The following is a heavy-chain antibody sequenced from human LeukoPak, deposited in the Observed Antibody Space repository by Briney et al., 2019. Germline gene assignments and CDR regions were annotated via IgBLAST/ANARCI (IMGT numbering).Heavy chain of an antibody. J-gene: IGHJ4*02. V-gene: IGHV1-69*05. CDR2: IIPIFGTA. Sequence: ASVKVSCKASGGTFSSYAISWVRQAPGQGLEWMGGIIPIFGTANYAQKFQGRVTITTDESMSTAYMELRSLRSDDTAVYYCAREPASTTGTIQFDYWGQGTLVTVSS. D-gene: IGHD1-1*01. CDR1: GGTFSSYA. CDR3: AREPASTTGTIQFDY.